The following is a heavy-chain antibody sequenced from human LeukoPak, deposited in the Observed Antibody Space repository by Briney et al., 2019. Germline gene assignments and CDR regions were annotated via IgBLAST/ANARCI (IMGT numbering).Heavy chain of an antibody. CDR2: ISYSGIT. V-gene: IGHV4-39*01. D-gene: IGHD2-15*01. J-gene: IGHJ4*02. CDR1: GGSISSSGYY. CDR3: ARLAPFCSGGSCYRATYFFDY. Sequence: PPETLSLTCTVSGGSISSSGYYWGWIRQLPGKGLEWIGSISYSGITHYNPPLKSRVTISADTSKNQFSLKLTSVTAVDTAVYYCARLAPFCSGGSCYRATYFFDYWGQGTLATVSS.